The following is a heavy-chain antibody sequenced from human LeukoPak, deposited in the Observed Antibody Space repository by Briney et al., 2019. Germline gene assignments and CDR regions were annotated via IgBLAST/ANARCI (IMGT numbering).Heavy chain of an antibody. D-gene: IGHD3-3*01. J-gene: IGHJ4*02. CDR1: GGSFSGYY. CDR3: ARGRTEYDFWSGFRGIIDY. Sequence: PSETLSLTCAVYGGSFSGYYWSWIRQPPGKGLEWIGEINHSGSTNHNPSLKSRVTISVDTSKNQFSLKLSSVTAADTAVYYCARGRTEYDFWSGFRGIIDYWGQGTLVTVSS. CDR2: INHSGST. V-gene: IGHV4-34*01.